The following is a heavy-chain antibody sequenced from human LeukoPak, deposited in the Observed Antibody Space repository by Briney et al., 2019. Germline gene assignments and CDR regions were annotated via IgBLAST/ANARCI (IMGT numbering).Heavy chain of an antibody. V-gene: IGHV3-33*01. CDR2: VWFDGSKK. Sequence: PGGSLRLSCAASGFTFSSYGMHWVRQAPGKGLEWVAVVWFDGSKKYSADSVKGRITISRDDSKNTLYLQMNSLRAEDTAVYYCARGRVYYDGSGYKTAEYFQHWGQGTLVTVSS. J-gene: IGHJ1*01. CDR3: ARGRVYYDGSGYKTAEYFQH. CDR1: GFTFSSYG. D-gene: IGHD3-22*01.